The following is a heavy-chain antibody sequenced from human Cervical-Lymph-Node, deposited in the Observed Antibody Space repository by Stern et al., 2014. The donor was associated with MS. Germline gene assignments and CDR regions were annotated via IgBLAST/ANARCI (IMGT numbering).Heavy chain of an antibody. CDR1: GFSFTTHY. CDR3: TRVQRERRALDHFDP. Sequence: QVQLVQSGAEVKKPGASVNVSCEASGFSFTTHYMHWIRQAPGAGLEWVGMINPNSGTTSYARQFQGRVILTRDSSTSTIYMELTGLRSEDTALYFCTRVQRERRALDHFDPWGQGTLVTVSS. J-gene: IGHJ5*02. V-gene: IGHV1-46*03. D-gene: IGHD1-1*01. CDR2: INPNSGTT.